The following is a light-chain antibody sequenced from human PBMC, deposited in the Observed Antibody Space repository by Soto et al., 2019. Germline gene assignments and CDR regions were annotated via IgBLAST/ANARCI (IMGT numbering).Light chain of an antibody. CDR2: GAS. V-gene: IGKV3-15*01. CDR3: QQYIRWPLT. J-gene: IGKJ4*01. CDR1: QSVSSN. Sequence: EIVLTQSPGLLSSSPGETAVLSCRASQSVSSNLAWYQQKPGQAPSLLIYGASTRATGTPARFSGSGSGTEFTLTISSLQSEDFAVYYCQQYIRWPLTFGGGTKVEIK.